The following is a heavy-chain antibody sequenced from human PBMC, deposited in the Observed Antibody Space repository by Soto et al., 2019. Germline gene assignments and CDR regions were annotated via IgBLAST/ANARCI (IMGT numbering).Heavy chain of an antibody. Sequence: QVQLQESGPGLVKPSQTLSLTCTVSGGSISSGDYYWSWIRQPPGKGLEWIGYIYYSGSTYYNPSLKSRVTISVDTSKNQFSLKLSSVTAADTAVYYCARDPKYYGSGKEVWVHWFDPWGQGTLVTVSS. CDR3: ARDPKYYGSGKEVWVHWFDP. D-gene: IGHD3-10*01. V-gene: IGHV4-30-4*01. CDR1: GGSISSGDYY. J-gene: IGHJ5*02. CDR2: IYYSGST.